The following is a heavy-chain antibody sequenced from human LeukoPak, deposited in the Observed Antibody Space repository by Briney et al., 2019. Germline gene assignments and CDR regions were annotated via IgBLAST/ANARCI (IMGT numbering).Heavy chain of an antibody. V-gene: IGHV1-2*02. J-gene: IGHJ6*02. CDR2: INPNSGGT. D-gene: IGHD2-15*01. Sequence: ASVKVSCKASGYTFTGYYMHWVRQVPGQGLEWMGWINPNSGGTNYAQKFQGRVTMTRDTSISTAYMELSRLRSDDTAVYYCAGEPLGYCSGGSCYPHGMDVWGQGTTVTVSS. CDR3: AGEPLGYCSGGSCYPHGMDV. CDR1: GYTFTGYY.